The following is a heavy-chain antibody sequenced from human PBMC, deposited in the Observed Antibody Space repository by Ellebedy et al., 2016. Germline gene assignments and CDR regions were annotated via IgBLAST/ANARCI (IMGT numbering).Heavy chain of an antibody. CDR3: ARDRGQPDN. CDR1: GFTFRTYW. V-gene: IGHV3-7*04. CDR2: IKQDGSEK. D-gene: IGHD2-15*01. Sequence: GGSLRLXXVASGFTFRTYWMTWVRQAPGKGLEWVANIKQDGSEKYYVDSVRGRFTISRDNAKNSIFLQMNSLRVEDTALYYCARDRGQPDNWGQGTPVTVSS. J-gene: IGHJ4*02.